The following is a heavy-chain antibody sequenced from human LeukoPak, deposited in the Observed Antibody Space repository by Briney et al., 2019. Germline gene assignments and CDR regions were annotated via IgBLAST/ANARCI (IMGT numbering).Heavy chain of an antibody. CDR1: GFTFSTYT. J-gene: IGHJ4*02. CDR3: AIDPNWGTHS. CDR2: IGNNGGGI. D-gene: IGHD7-27*01. V-gene: IGHV3-23*01. Sequence: SGGSLRLSCAASGFTFSTYTMYWVRHPPGKRLEWVSIIGNNGGGIHYADSVKGRFTISRDNFKNALYLQMSSLRVEDTAVYYCAIDPNWGTHSWGQGVLVTVSS.